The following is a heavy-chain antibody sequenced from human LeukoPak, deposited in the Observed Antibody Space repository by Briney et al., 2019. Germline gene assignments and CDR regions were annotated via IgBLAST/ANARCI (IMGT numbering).Heavy chain of an antibody. J-gene: IGHJ4*02. CDR3: ARAHTIGIAVASVY. V-gene: IGHV1-2*02. CDR2: INPNSGGT. CDR1: GYTFTGYY. D-gene: IGHD6-19*01. Sequence: ASVKVSCKASGYTFTGYYMHWVRQAPGQGLEWMGWINPNSGGTNYAQKFQGRVTMTRDTSISTAYMEMSRLRSDDTAVYYCARAHTIGIAVASVYWGQGTLVTVSS.